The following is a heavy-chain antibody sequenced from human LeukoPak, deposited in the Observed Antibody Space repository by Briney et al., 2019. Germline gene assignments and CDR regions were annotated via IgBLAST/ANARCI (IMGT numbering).Heavy chain of an antibody. CDR2: INSNSRNT. CDR1: GFTFSSSD. Sequence: GGSLRLSCAASGFTFSSSDMNWVRQAPGKGLEWVASINSNSRNTHYADSLKGRFTISRDNAKNSLYLQMNSLRAEDTAVYYCARILSSSHAFDIWGQGTMVTVSS. D-gene: IGHD2-2*01. CDR3: ARILSSSHAFDI. V-gene: IGHV3-21*01. J-gene: IGHJ3*02.